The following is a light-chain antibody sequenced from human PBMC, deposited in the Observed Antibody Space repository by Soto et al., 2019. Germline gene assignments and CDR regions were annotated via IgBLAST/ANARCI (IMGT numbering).Light chain of an antibody. J-gene: IGLJ1*01. CDR1: SSDVGHSNY. Sequence: QSVLTQPASVSGSPGQSITISCSGTSSDVGHSNYVSWYQHHPGKAPKLVIYEVNKRPAGVSKRFSGSKSGDTASLTISGLQAEDEADYYCSSYAGAITFYVFGTGTKVTV. CDR2: EVN. V-gene: IGLV2-23*02. CDR3: SSYAGAITFYV.